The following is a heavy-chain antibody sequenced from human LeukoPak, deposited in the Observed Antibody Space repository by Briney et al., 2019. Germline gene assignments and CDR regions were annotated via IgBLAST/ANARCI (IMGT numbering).Heavy chain of an antibody. CDR3: ACNRWLQSPFDY. CDR1: GFTFSSYS. V-gene: IGHV3-21*01. J-gene: IGHJ4*02. D-gene: IGHD5-24*01. CDR2: ISSSSNYI. Sequence: GGSLRLSCAASGFTFSSYSMNWVRQAPGKGLEWVSSISSSSNYIYYADSVKGRFTISRDNAKNSLYLQMNSLRAEDTAVYYCACNRWLQSPFDYWGQGTLLTVSS.